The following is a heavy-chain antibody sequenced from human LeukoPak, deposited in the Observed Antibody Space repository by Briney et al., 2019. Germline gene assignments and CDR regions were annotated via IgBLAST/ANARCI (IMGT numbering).Heavy chain of an antibody. V-gene: IGHV3-30*02. Sequence: GGSLRLSCAASGFTFSRYGMHWVRQAPGKGLEWVAFIRYDGSNKYYTDSVKGRFTISRDSSKNTLYLQMNSLRVEDTAVYYCARDGLAVTTFEYFFDYWGQGTLVTVS. J-gene: IGHJ4*02. D-gene: IGHD4-11*01. CDR3: ARDGLAVTTFEYFFDY. CDR2: IRYDGSNK. CDR1: GFTFSRYG.